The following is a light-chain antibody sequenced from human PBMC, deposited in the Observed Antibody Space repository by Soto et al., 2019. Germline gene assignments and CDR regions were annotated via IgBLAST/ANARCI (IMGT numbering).Light chain of an antibody. CDR3: QQYGDSPQQ. Sequence: EIVLTQSPATLSLSPGERATLSCRASQRVSSYLAWYQQKPGQAPRLLIYDASNRATGIPARFSGSGFGTDFTLTITRLEPEDFAVYYCQQYGDSPQQFGPGTKVDIK. CDR2: DAS. J-gene: IGKJ1*01. V-gene: IGKV3-11*01. CDR1: QRVSSY.